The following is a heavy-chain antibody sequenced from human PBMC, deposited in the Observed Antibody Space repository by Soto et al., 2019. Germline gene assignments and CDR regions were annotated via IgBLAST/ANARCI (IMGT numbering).Heavy chain of an antibody. CDR3: ARIRGYWYGLDV. CDR2: ITGTGGNT. J-gene: IGHJ6*02. V-gene: IGHV3-23*01. CDR1: GFPLSAYG. Sequence: GGSLRLSCAASGFPLSAYGMTWVRQAPGKGLEWVSAITGTGGNTYYVDSVKGRFTSSRDNSKNMLYLQVNSLRVEDTAVYYCARIRGYWYGLDVWGQGTTVTVSS.